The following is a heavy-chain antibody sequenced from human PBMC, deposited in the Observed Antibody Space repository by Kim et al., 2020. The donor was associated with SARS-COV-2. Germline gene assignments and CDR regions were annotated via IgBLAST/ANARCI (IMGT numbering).Heavy chain of an antibody. D-gene: IGHD2-15*01. J-gene: IGHJ4*02. V-gene: IGHV3-23*01. CDR3: AKDFAPIVVVVAATFDY. CDR2: ISGSGGST. CDR1: GFTFSSYA. Sequence: GGSLRLSCAASGFTFSSYAMSWVRQAPGKGLEWVSAISGSGGSTYYADSVKGRFTISRDNSKNTLYLQMNSLRAEDTAVYYCAKDFAPIVVVVAATFDYWGQGTLVTVSS.